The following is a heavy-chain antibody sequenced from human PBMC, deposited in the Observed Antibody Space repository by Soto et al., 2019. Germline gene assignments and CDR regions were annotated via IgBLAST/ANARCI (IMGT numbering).Heavy chain of an antibody. CDR1: GFSLSTSGVG. Sequence: QITLKESGPTLVKPTQTLTLTCTFSGFSLSTSGVGVGWIRQPPGKALEWLALIYWDDDKRYSPSLKSRLTTXKXTXRNQVVLTMTNMDPVDTATYYCAHSNCGGDCYYLDYWGQGTLVTVSS. CDR2: IYWDDDK. V-gene: IGHV2-5*02. CDR3: AHSNCGGDCYYLDY. J-gene: IGHJ4*02. D-gene: IGHD2-21*02.